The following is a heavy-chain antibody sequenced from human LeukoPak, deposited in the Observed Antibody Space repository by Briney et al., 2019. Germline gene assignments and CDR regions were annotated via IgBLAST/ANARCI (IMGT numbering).Heavy chain of an antibody. CDR1: GGSFSGYY. V-gene: IGHV4-34*01. D-gene: IGHD5-12*01. CDR2: INHSGST. J-gene: IGHJ3*02. Sequence: SETLSLTCAVYGGSFSGYYWSWIRQPPGKGLEWIGEINHSGSTNYNPSLKSRVTISVDTSKNQFSLKLSSVTAADTAVYYCARDGRVATDAFDIWGQGTMVTVSS. CDR3: ARDGRVATDAFDI.